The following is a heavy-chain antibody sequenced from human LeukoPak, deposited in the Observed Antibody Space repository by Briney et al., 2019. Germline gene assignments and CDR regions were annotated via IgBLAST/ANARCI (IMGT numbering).Heavy chain of an antibody. CDR3: ARGPEGIVVPAAVYFDY. CDR2: IYYSGTN. D-gene: IGHD2-2*01. Sequence: PSETLSLTCIVSGGSISSGGYYWSWIRHYPGKGLEWLGYIYYSGTNYYNPSLKSRVTISVETSKNQFSLKLNSVTAADTAVYYCARGPEGIVVPAAVYFDYWGQGTLVTASS. V-gene: IGHV4-31*03. J-gene: IGHJ4*02. CDR1: GGSISSGGYY.